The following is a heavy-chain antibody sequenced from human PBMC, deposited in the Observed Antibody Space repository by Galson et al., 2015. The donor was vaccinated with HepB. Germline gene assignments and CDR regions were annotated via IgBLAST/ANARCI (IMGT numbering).Heavy chain of an antibody. Sequence: SVKVSCKASGYTFTGNYMHWVRQAPGQGLEWMGWINPNSGGTYYAQKFQGRVTMTRDTSISTAYMELSSLRYDDTAVYYCAREYCSSISCDTFDIWGQGTMVTVSS. J-gene: IGHJ3*02. CDR3: AREYCSSISCDTFDI. V-gene: IGHV1-2*02. D-gene: IGHD2-2*01. CDR2: INPNSGGT. CDR1: GYTFTGNY.